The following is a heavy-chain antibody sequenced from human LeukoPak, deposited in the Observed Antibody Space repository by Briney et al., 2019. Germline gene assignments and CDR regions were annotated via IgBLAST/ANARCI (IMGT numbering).Heavy chain of an antibody. D-gene: IGHD3-22*01. CDR3: ARDYYDSSGYYDPQDNWFDP. CDR1: GGSISSGDYY. J-gene: IGHJ5*02. CDR2: LYYSGSN. V-gene: IGHV4-30-4*01. Sequence: SQTRSLTCTVYGGSISSGDYYWSWIRQPTGKGLEGIGYLYYSGSNYYTPSIKSRVTISVDTSQNQFYLKLSSVTAADTAVYYCARDYYDSSGYYDPQDNWFDPWGQGTLVTVSS.